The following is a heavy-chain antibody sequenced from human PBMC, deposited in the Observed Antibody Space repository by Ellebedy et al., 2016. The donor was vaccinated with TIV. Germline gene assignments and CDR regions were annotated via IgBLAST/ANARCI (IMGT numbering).Heavy chain of an antibody. CDR3: ARHYGNYGSGSKGMDV. D-gene: IGHD3-10*01. CDR2: IYYRGST. Sequence: MPSETLSLTCTVSGGSISSYYWSWIRQPPGKGLEWLGYIYYRGSTNYNPSLKSRVTISVDTSKNQFSLKLNSVTAADTAVYYCARHYGNYGSGSKGMDVWGQGTTVTVSS. J-gene: IGHJ6*02. V-gene: IGHV4-59*08. CDR1: GGSISSYY.